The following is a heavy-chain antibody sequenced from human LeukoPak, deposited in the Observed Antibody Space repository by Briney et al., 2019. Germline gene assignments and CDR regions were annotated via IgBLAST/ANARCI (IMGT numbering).Heavy chain of an antibody. CDR3: ARHFSTYSYGLDV. V-gene: IGHV3-7*01. Sequence: GGPLPLSCPAPGFPFTNFWMSWARPATGKGLDWVANINPDGSAEYYVDSVKGRFTISRDNAENSLYLQMNSLRPEDTAVYYCARHFSTYSYGLDVWGQGTTVTVSS. CDR1: GFPFTNFW. CDR2: INPDGSAE. J-gene: IGHJ6*02. D-gene: IGHD3-3*02.